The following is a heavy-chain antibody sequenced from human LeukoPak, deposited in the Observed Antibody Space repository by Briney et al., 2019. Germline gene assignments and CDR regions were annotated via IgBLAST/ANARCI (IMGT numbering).Heavy chain of an antibody. J-gene: IGHJ4*02. CDR2: ISVRSNYR. CDR1: GYTFSDFS. CDR3: VRLRRNNDRSGYYYYYDY. Sequence: GGSLTLSCAASGYTFSDFSVNWVRQAPGKGLKWVSSISVRSNYRYYADSVRGRFTISRDDARDSLFLQMNSLRAEDTAVYFCVRLRRNNDRSGYYYYYDYWGQGTLVTVSS. D-gene: IGHD3-22*01. V-gene: IGHV3-21*01.